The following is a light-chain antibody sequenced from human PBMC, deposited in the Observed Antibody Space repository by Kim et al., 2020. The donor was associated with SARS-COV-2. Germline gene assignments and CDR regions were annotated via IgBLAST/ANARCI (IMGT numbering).Light chain of an antibody. V-gene: IGKV1-33*01. Sequence: DIQMTQSPPSLSASVRDRVTITCQASQDIKKCLNWYQQTPGKAPKLLIYDASNLEAGVPSRFSGSGSGTDFTLTISSLQPEDIATYYCQQCDDLPFTFCPGTKVDIK. CDR3: QQCDDLPFT. J-gene: IGKJ3*01. CDR2: DAS. CDR1: QDIKKC.